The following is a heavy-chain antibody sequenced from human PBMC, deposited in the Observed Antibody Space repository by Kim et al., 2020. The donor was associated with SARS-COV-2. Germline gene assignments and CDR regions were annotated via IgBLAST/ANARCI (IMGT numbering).Heavy chain of an antibody. J-gene: IGHJ4*02. D-gene: IGHD5-12*01. CDR3: ARELAGYNCLDY. V-gene: IGHV1-18*01. Sequence: NYAQKLQGRVTMTTDTSTSTAYMELRSLRSDDTAVYYCARELAGYNCLDYWGQGTLVTVSS.